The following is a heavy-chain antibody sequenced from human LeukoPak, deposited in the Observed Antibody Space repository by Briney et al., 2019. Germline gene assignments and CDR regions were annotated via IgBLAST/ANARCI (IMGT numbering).Heavy chain of an antibody. D-gene: IGHD1-14*01. CDR1: GSTFSDYY. J-gene: IGHJ3*02. V-gene: IGHV3-11*01. CDR3: ARPLDRTEAGAFDI. CDR2: ISSSGSTI. Sequence: GGSLRLSCAASGSTFSDYYMSWIRQAPGKGLEWVSYISSSGSTIYYADSVKGRFTISRDNAKNSLYLQMNSLRAEDTAVYYCARPLDRTEAGAFDIWGQGTMVTVSS.